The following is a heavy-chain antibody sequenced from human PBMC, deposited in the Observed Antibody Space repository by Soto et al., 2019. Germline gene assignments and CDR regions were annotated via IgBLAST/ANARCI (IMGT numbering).Heavy chain of an antibody. D-gene: IGHD3-22*01. CDR1: GGSISSSSYY. CDR2: IYYSGST. CDR3: ASIRTITMIVVVITQSYYFDY. J-gene: IGHJ4*02. Sequence: SETLSLTCTVSGGSISSSSYYWGWIRQPPGKGLEWIGSIYYSGSTYYNPSLKSRVTISVDTSKNQFSLKLSSVTAADTAVYYCASIRTITMIVVVITQSYYFDYWGQGTLVTVSS. V-gene: IGHV4-39*01.